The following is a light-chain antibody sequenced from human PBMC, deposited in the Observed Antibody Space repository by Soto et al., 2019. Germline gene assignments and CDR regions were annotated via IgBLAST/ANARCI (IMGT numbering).Light chain of an antibody. CDR2: GAS. J-gene: IGKJ4*01. V-gene: IGKV3-20*01. CDR3: QQYGDSPT. CDR1: QSVSSSY. Sequence: EIVLTQSPGTLSLSPGERATLSCRASQSVSSSYLAWYQQKPGQAPRLLIYGASSRATGIPERFSGSGSGTDFTLTISRLEPEDLAVYYCQQYGDSPTFGGGTKVGIK.